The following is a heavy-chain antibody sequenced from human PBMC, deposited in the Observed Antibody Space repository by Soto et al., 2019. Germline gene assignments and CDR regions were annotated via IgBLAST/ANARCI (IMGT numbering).Heavy chain of an antibody. D-gene: IGHD1-1*01. Sequence: PGGSLRLSCAASGFTFSSYAMSWVRQAPGKGLEWVSSISDSGSTIYYADSVKGRFTISRDNAKNTLYLLMNSLSTEDTAVYYCARARGDGNNPWDYYYYGMDVWGQGTTVTVSS. V-gene: IGHV3-23*01. CDR2: ISDSGSTI. CDR1: GFTFSSYA. J-gene: IGHJ6*02. CDR3: ARARGDGNNPWDYYYYGMDV.